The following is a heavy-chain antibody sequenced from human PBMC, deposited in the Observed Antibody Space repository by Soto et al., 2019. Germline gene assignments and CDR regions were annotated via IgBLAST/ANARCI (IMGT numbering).Heavy chain of an antibody. D-gene: IGHD3-9*01. Sequence: EVQLVESGGGLVKPGGSLRLSCVASGFSFSDAWMNWVRQAPGKGLESVGRIKRKSDGGTTDYAAPVEGRFTISRDDSIITLYLQMNSLKTELPAVYYCIPGYFDEPGGKWGQGTLVTVSS. CDR1: GFSFSDAW. CDR3: IPGYFDEPGGK. CDR2: IKRKSDGGTT. J-gene: IGHJ4*02. V-gene: IGHV3-15*07.